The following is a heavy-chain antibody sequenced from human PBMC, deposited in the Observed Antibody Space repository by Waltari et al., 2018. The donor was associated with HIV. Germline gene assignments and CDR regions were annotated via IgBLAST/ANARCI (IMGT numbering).Heavy chain of an antibody. D-gene: IGHD4-17*01. J-gene: IGHJ3*02. CDR2: ISYDGSNK. Sequence: QVQLVDSGGGVVQLWRSLRSSCSASGFTFLSYCMHWVRPAPGKGLEWVAVISYDGSNKYYADSVKGRFTISRDNSKNTLYLQMNSLRAEDTAVYYCAKDRENYGDPDAFDIWGQGTMVTVSS. CDR3: AKDRENYGDPDAFDI. CDR1: GFTFLSYC. V-gene: IGHV3-30*18.